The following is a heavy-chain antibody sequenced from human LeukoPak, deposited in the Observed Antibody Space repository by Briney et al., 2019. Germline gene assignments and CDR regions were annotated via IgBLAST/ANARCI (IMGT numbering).Heavy chain of an antibody. CDR2: TRNKANSYTT. Sequence: GGSLRLSCAASGSTFSDHYMDWVRQAPGKGLEWVGRTRNKANSYTTEYAASVKGRFTISRDDSKNSLYLQMNSLKTEDTAVYYCASAYDSSGYYFFWGQGTLVTVSS. CDR1: GSTFSDHY. D-gene: IGHD3-22*01. J-gene: IGHJ4*02. V-gene: IGHV3-72*01. CDR3: ASAYDSSGYYFF.